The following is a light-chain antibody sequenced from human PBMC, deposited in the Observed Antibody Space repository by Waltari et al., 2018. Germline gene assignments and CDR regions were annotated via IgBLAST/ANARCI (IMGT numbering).Light chain of an antibody. J-gene: IGKJ4*01. V-gene: IGKV1-39*01. CDR3: QQSYDNPPT. CDR2: ASS. CDR1: QSIYTS. Sequence: DIHMTKSPSSLSSSAGDRSNITCRARQSIYTSVNWYQQKPGQAPRLLVYASSGWQSGIPSKFSGSGFGTNFTLTITSLEPEDFATYYCQQSYDNPPTFGGGTRVESK.